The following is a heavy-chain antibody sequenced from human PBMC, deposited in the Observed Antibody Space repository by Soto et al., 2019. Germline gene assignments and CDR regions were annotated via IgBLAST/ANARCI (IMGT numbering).Heavy chain of an antibody. CDR2: IKQDGSEK. CDR3: ARDDRLGIAVANAFDI. Sequence: EVQLVESGGGLVQPGGSLRLSCAASGFTFSSYWMSWVRQAPEKGLEWVANIKQDGSEKYYVDSVKGRFTISRDNAKNSLYLQMNSLRAEDTAVYYCARDDRLGIAVANAFDIWGQGTMVTVSS. V-gene: IGHV3-7*01. CDR1: GFTFSSYW. J-gene: IGHJ3*02. D-gene: IGHD6-19*01.